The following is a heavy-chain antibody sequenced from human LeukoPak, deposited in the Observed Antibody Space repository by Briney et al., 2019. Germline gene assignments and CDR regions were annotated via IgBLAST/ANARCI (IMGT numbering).Heavy chain of an antibody. D-gene: IGHD2-21*01. Sequence: SETLSLTCTVSGGSISSSSYYWGWIRQPPGKGLEWIGSIYYSGSTYHNPSLKSRVTISVDTSKNQFSLKLSSVTAADTAVYYCARDVIIGWFDPWGQGTLVTVSS. V-gene: IGHV4-39*07. CDR2: IYYSGST. CDR1: GGSISSSSYY. J-gene: IGHJ5*02. CDR3: ARDVIIGWFDP.